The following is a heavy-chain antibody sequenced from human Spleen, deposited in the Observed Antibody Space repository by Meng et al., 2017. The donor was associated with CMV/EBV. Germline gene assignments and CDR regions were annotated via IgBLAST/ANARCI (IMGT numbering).Heavy chain of an antibody. CDR2: IDHSGST. CDR1: GGSISSGNYY. V-gene: IGHV4-39*07. Sequence: SETLSLTCTVSGGSISSGNYYWSWIRQPPGKGLEWIGEIDHSGSTNYNPSLKSRVTISVDTSKNQFSLRLGSVTAADTAVYYCARGEGDYWGQGTLVTVSS. J-gene: IGHJ4*02. CDR3: ARGEGDY.